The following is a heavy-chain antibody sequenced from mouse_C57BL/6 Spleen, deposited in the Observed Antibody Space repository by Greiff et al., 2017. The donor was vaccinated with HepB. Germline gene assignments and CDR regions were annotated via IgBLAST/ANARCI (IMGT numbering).Heavy chain of an antibody. V-gene: IGHV1-39*01. CDR2: INPNYGTT. J-gene: IGHJ1*03. CDR1: GYSFTDYN. CDR3: ARTGTGRGGPSNWYFDV. Sequence: VQLKQSGPELVKPGASVKISCKASGYSFTDYNMNWVKQSNGKSLEWIGVINPNYGTTSYNQKFKGKATLTVDQSSSTAYMQLNSLTSEDSAVYYCARTGTGRGGPSNWYFDVWGTGTTVTVSS. D-gene: IGHD4-1*01.